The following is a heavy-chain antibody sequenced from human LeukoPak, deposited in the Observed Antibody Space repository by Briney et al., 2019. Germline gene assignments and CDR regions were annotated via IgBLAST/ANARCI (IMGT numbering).Heavy chain of an antibody. D-gene: IGHD3-10*01. CDR2: IYYSGST. CDR3: ARGYGSGSYYQLRYYYYGMDV. Sequence: SETLSLTCTVSGGSISSYYWSWIRQPPGKGLEWIGYIYYSGSTNYNPSLKSRVTISVDTSKNQFSLKLSSVTAAGTAVYYCARGYGSGSYYQLRYYYYGMDVWGQGTTVTVSS. J-gene: IGHJ6*02. V-gene: IGHV4-59*01. CDR1: GGSISSYY.